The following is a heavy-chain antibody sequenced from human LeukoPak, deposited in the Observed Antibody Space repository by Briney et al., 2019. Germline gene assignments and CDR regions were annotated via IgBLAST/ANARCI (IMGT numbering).Heavy chain of an antibody. D-gene: IGHD6-13*01. CDR1: GGSVSNNSYY. V-gene: IGHV4-61*03. CDR3: ARGSSSSWTFFDY. CDR2: VFYIGNT. J-gene: IGHJ4*02. Sequence: KSSETLSLTCTVSGGSVSNNSYYWSWIRQPPGKGLEWIGYVFYIGNTNYNSSLKSRVTMSVDTSKNHFSLKLSSVTAADTAVYYCARGSSSSWTFFDYWGQGTLVTVSS.